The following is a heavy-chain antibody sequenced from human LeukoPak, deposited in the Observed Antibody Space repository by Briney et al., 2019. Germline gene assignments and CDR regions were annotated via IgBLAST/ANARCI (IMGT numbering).Heavy chain of an antibody. CDR1: GFIFNNYG. J-gene: IGHJ5*02. CDR3: AKGSSGYFADL. Sequence: PGGSLRLSWAAYGFIFNNYGLIWVRQAPGKGLEWVSAISNDGGGTQYADFVEGRFTISRDNSKNTLFLQMSSLRAEDTALYYCAKGSSGYFADLWGQGTLVTVSS. D-gene: IGHD3-22*01. V-gene: IGHV3-23*01. CDR2: ISNDGGGT.